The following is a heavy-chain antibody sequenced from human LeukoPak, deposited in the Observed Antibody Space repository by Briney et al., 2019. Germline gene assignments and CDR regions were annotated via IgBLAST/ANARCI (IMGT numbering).Heavy chain of an antibody. CDR2: ISSSSSTI. V-gene: IGHV3-48*02. Sequence: GRSLRLSCAASVFTFRIYSMNWVPQAPGKGLECVSYISSSSSTIYYADSVKGRFTISRDNAKNSLYLQMNSLRDEDTAVYYCARDAHSSGWSCDYWGQGTLVTVSS. J-gene: IGHJ4*02. CDR1: VFTFRIYS. CDR3: ARDAHSSGWSCDY. D-gene: IGHD6-25*01.